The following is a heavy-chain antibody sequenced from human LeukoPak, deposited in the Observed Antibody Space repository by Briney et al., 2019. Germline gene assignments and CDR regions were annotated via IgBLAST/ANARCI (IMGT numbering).Heavy chain of an antibody. J-gene: IGHJ6*03. V-gene: IGHV3-30*04. CDR1: GFTFSSYA. CDR3: ARGIEVGSGYMDV. CDR2: ISYDGSNK. Sequence: GGSLRLSCAASGFTFSSYAMHWVRQAPGKGLEWVAVISYDGSNKYYADSVKGRFTTSRDNSKNTLYLQMNSLRAEDTAVYYCARGIEVGSGYMDVWGKGTTVTISS. D-gene: IGHD3-22*01.